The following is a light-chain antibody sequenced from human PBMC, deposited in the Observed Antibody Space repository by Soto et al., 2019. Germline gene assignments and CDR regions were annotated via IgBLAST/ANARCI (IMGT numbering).Light chain of an antibody. J-gene: IGKJ1*01. V-gene: IGKV1-9*01. CDR3: QQLNRFPRT. CDR2: SAS. Sequence: DIQLTQSPSFLSASVGDRVTITCRASQDISSDLAWYQQRPGKVPRFLTHSASTLQSGVPSRFSATGSGTTFTLTISRLQPEDIATYYCQQLNRFPRTFGQGTKVEV. CDR1: QDISSD.